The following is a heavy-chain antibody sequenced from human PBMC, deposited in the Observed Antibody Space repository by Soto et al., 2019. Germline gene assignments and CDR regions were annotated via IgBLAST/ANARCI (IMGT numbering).Heavy chain of an antibody. CDR2: IYYSGST. J-gene: IGHJ6*02. CDR1: GGSISSGDYY. D-gene: IGHD2-2*01. Sequence: PSETLSLTCTVSGGSISSGDYYWSWIRQPPGKGLEWIGYIYYSGSTYYNPSLKSRVTISVDTSKNQFSLKLSSVTAADTAVYYCARDPNIVLVPAALRSYYYYYGMDVWGQGTTVTVSS. V-gene: IGHV4-30-4*01. CDR3: ARDPNIVLVPAALRSYYYYYGMDV.